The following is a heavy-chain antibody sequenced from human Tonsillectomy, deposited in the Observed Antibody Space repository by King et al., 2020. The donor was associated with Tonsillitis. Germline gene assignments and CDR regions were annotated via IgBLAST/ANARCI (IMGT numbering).Heavy chain of an antibody. CDR1: GYSFTSHW. CDR2: MYPGNSDT. J-gene: IGHJ6*02. Sequence: DVQLVESGAEAKKPGESLKISCKTSGYSFTSHWIGWVRQMPGKGLEWMGIMYPGNSDTRYSPSFEGQVTISADTSISTAYLQWSSLKASDTAMYYCARLTGTTGYYYYGMDVWGQGTTVTVSS. CDR3: ARLTGTTGYYYYGMDV. D-gene: IGHD1-1*01. V-gene: IGHV5-51*01.